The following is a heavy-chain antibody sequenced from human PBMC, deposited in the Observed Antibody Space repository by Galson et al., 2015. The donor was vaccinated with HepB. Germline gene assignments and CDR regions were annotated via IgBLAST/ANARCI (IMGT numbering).Heavy chain of an antibody. CDR2: TYYRSKWYN. V-gene: IGHV6-1*01. Sequence: CAIYGDSVSSSRAAWDWIRQSPSRGLEWLGRTYYRSKWYNDYAFSVKSRVSINPDTSKDQFSLQLNSVTPEDTAVYYCARSRDGYNPYYFDYWCQGTLVTVSS. D-gene: IGHD5-24*01. CDR3: ARSRDGYNPYYFDY. J-gene: IGHJ4*02. CDR1: GDSVSSSRAA.